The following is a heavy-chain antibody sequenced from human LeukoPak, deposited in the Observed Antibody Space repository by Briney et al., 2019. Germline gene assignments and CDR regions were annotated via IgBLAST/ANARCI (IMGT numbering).Heavy chain of an antibody. CDR1: GFTFSSYW. Sequence: PGGSLRLSCAASGFTFSSYWMNWVRQAPGKGLEWVANIKQDGSEKYYVDSVKGRFTISRDNAKNSLYLQMNFLRAEDTAVYYCGRGPEPLSVFGVGYWGQGILVTVSS. J-gene: IGHJ4*02. V-gene: IGHV3-7*01. CDR2: IKQDGSEK. D-gene: IGHD3-3*01. CDR3: GRGPEPLSVFGVGY.